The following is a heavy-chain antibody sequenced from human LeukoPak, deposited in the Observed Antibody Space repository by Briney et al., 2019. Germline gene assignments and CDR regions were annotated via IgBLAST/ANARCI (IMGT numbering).Heavy chain of an antibody. CDR2: IWYDGSNK. J-gene: IGHJ5*02. D-gene: IGHD2-15*01. V-gene: IGHV3-33*01. CDR1: GFTFSSYG. Sequence: PGRSLTLSCAASGFTFSSYGMHWVRQAPGKGLEWVAVIWYDGSNKYYADSVKGRFTISRDNSKNTLYLQMNSLRAEDTAVYYCARDRQISKANWFDPWGQGTLVTVSS. CDR3: ARDRQISKANWFDP.